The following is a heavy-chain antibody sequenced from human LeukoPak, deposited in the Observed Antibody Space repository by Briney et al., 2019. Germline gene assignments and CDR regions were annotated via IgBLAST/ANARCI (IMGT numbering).Heavy chain of an antibody. CDR3: ARGDYGGNEYYFDY. V-gene: IGHV4-31*03. CDR2: IYYSGST. D-gene: IGHD4-23*01. J-gene: IGHJ4*02. CDR1: GGSISSGGYY. Sequence: KASETLSLTCTVSGGSISSGGYYWSWIRQHPGKSLEWIGYIYYSGSTYYNPSLKSRVTISVDTSKNQFSLKLSSVTAADTAVYYCARGDYGGNEYYFDYWGQGTLVTVSS.